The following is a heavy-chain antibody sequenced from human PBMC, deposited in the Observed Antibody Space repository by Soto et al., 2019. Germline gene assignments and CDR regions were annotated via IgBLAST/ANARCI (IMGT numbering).Heavy chain of an antibody. CDR2: LSGSGSST. D-gene: IGHD3-3*01. J-gene: IGHJ5*02. CDR1: GFTFSTYA. CDR3: AKDNRYDFWSGYANWFDP. Sequence: GGSLRLSCAASGFTFSTYAMSWVRQAPGKGLEWVSALSGSGSSTYYADSVKGRFTISRDNSKNTLYLQMNSLRAEDTAVYYCAKDNRYDFWSGYANWFDPWGQGTLVTVS. V-gene: IGHV3-23*01.